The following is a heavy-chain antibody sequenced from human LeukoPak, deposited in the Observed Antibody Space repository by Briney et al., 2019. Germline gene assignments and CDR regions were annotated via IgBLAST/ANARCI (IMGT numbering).Heavy chain of an antibody. V-gene: IGHV3-74*01. D-gene: IGHD3-10*01. CDR1: GFDFSSNW. CDR3: AKGRVRPVTGSFDY. CDR2: IKGDGIST. J-gene: IGHJ4*02. Sequence: PGGSLRLSCAASGFDFSSNWMHWVRHAPGQGLVWVSRIKGDGISTNYADSVKGRFTISRDNSKYTLYLQMNSLKTEDTAVYFCAKGRVRPVTGSFDYWGQGSLVTVSS.